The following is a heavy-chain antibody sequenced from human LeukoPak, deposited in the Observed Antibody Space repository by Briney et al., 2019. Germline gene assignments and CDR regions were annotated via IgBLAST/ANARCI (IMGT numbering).Heavy chain of an antibody. V-gene: IGHV3-11*01. J-gene: IGHJ6*02. CDR2: ISRSGDTL. CDR3: AREVVIFPDYYYYGMDV. Sequence: GGSLRLSCAASGFPFRDYYMTWIRQAPGKGPEWISYISRSGDTLYYADSVEGRFTISRDNAKNSLFLQMNSLRADDTAVYCCAREVVIFPDYYYYGMDVWGQGTTVTVSS. D-gene: IGHD2/OR15-2a*01. CDR1: GFPFRDYY.